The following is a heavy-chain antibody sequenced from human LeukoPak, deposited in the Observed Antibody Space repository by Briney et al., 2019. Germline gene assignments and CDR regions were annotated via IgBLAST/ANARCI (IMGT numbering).Heavy chain of an antibody. J-gene: IGHJ5*02. CDR2: TYFSGRSNY. D-gene: IGHD4-17*01. CDR3: ARDRQHTYGSVLDP. V-gene: IGHV4-59*01. CDR1: GGSISTYH. Sequence: SETLSLTCTVSGGSISTYHWNWIRQPPGKGLEWIGETYFSGRSNYNYNPSLKSRVTISVDTYNNQFSLEMTSVTAADTAVYYCARDRQHTYGSVLDPWGRGTLVIVSS.